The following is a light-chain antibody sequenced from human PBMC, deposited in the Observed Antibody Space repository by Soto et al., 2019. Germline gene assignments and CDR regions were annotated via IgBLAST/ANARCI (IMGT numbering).Light chain of an antibody. V-gene: IGKV3-20*01. CDR2: GAS. Sequence: EIVLTQSPGTLALSPCEGATLSCRASQGVSKYLAWYQQKPGQAPRLLIYGASSRATGIPDSFSGSGSGTDFTLTISRLEPEDFAVYYCQQYGGSPQTFGQGTKVEIK. CDR1: QGVSKY. J-gene: IGKJ1*01. CDR3: QQYGGSPQT.